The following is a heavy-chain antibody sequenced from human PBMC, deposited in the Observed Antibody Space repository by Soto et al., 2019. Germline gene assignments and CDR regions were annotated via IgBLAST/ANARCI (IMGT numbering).Heavy chain of an antibody. CDR3: AKTQGHDSSGRIAIFDY. J-gene: IGHJ4*02. D-gene: IGHD3-22*01. V-gene: IGHV3-23*01. CDR2: ISGSGGST. Sequence: GGSLRLSCAASGFTFSSYAMSWVRQAPGKGLEWVSAISGSGGSTYYADSVKGRFTISRDNSKNTLYLQMNSLRAEDTAVYYCAKTQGHDSSGRIAIFDYWGKGTLVTVSS. CDR1: GFTFSSYA.